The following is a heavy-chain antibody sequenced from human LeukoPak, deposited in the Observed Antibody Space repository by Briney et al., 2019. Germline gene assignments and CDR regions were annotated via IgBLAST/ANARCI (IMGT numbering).Heavy chain of an antibody. CDR3: AKDEGGITMIEPNYYFDY. V-gene: IGHV3-30*02. CDR1: GFTFNSYG. J-gene: IGHJ4*02. CDR2: IRYDGSNK. D-gene: IGHD3-22*01. Sequence: GGSRRLSCAASGFTFNSYGMHWVRQAPGKGLEWVAFIRYDGSNKYYADSVKGRFTISRDNSKNTLYLQMNSLRPEDTAVYYCAKDEGGITMIEPNYYFDYWGQGTLVTVSS.